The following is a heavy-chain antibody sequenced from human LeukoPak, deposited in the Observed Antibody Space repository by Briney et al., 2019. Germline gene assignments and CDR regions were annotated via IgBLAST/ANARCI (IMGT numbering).Heavy chain of an antibody. CDR3: ARAAGGF. J-gene: IGHJ4*02. V-gene: IGHV3-21*01. CDR2: ISSSSSYI. Sequence: GGSLRLSCAASGLTVADAWIHCVRQSPGKGREWVSSISSSSSYIYYADSVKGRFTSSRYNAKNSLYLQMNSLRAEDTAVYYCARAAGGFWGQGTLVTVSS. D-gene: IGHD3-16*01. CDR1: GLTVADAW.